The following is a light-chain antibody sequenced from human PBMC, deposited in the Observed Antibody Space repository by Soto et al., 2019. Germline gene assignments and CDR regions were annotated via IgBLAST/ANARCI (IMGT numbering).Light chain of an antibody. Sequence: QAVVTQPPSVSGAPGQRVTISCTRSSSNIGAGYDVHWYQQLPGRAPKLLIYGNTNRPSGVPDRFSGSKSGTSASLAITGLQAEDEADYYCLSFDSSLSVVFGGGTKVTVL. CDR3: LSFDSSLSVV. V-gene: IGLV1-40*01. CDR1: SSNIGAGYD. CDR2: GNT. J-gene: IGLJ2*01.